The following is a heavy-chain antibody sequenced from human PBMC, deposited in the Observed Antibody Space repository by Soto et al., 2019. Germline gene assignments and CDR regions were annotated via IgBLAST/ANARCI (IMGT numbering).Heavy chain of an antibody. Sequence: EVQLLESGGGLVQPGGSLRLSCAASGFTFSSYAMSWVRQAPGKGLEWVSAISGSGGSTYYADSVKGRFTISRDNSKNTLYLQMNSLRAEDTAVYYCAKVPPQNYDFWSGYYSGHFDYWGQGTLVTVSS. D-gene: IGHD3-3*01. CDR3: AKVPPQNYDFWSGYYSGHFDY. J-gene: IGHJ4*02. CDR1: GFTFSSYA. V-gene: IGHV3-23*01. CDR2: ISGSGGST.